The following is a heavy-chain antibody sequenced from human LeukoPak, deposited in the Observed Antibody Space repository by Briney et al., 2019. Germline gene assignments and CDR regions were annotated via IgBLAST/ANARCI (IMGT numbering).Heavy chain of an antibody. CDR2: IYTSGST. J-gene: IGHJ6*02. D-gene: IGHD5-18*01. CDR1: GGSISSYH. V-gene: IGHV4-4*07. CDR3: ARLSGYSYGPQAAYCYYYGMDV. Sequence: SETLSLTCTVSGGSISSYHWSWIRQPAGKGLEWIGRIYTSGSTNYNPSLKSRVTMSVDTSKNQFSLKLSSVTAADTAVYYCARLSGYSYGPQAAYCYYYGMDVWGQGTTVTVSS.